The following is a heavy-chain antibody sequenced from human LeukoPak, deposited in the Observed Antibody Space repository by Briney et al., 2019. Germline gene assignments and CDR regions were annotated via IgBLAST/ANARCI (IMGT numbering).Heavy chain of an antibody. CDR3: VRTTYYYLSGSFFPSNWFDP. D-gene: IGHD3-10*01. V-gene: IGHV4-30-4*01. Sequence: SSETLSLTCTVSGGSISSADYYWSWIRQPPGKGLEWIGYIYYSGSTYYNPSLKSRVTISVDTSKNQFSLKLSSVTAADTAVYYCVRTTYYYLSGSFFPSNWFDPWGQGTLVIVSS. J-gene: IGHJ5*02. CDR1: GGSISSADYY. CDR2: IYYSGST.